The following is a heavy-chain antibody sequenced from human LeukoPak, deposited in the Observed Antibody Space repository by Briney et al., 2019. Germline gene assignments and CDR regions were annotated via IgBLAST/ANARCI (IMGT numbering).Heavy chain of an antibody. CDR2: ISGSGGST. D-gene: IGHD2-2*01. J-gene: IGHJ4*02. CDR1: GFTFSSYA. Sequence: GGSLRLSCAASGFTFSSYAMSWVRQAPGKGLEWVSAISGSGGSTYYAHSVKGRFTISRDNSKITLYLQMNSLRAEDTAVYYCAKVGYCSSTSCYWRGTYYFDYWGQGTLVTVSS. V-gene: IGHV3-23*01. CDR3: AKVGYCSSTSCYWRGTYYFDY.